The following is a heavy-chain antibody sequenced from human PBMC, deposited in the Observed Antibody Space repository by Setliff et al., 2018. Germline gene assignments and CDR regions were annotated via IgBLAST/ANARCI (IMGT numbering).Heavy chain of an antibody. V-gene: IGHV4-59*08. Sequence: SETLSLTCTVSEGSISNAYWSWIRQSPGKGLEWIGYIYDTGSTNSDPSLKSRVTISVDTSKNQVSLKMTSVTAADTAVYYCARHGPTRTDSWFDSFDVWGQGTKVTVSS. CDR2: IYDTGST. J-gene: IGHJ3*01. CDR3: ARHGPTRTDSWFDSFDV. D-gene: IGHD3-10*01. CDR1: EGSISNAY.